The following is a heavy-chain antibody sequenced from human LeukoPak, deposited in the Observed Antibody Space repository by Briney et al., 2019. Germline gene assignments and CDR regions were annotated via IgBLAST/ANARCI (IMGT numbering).Heavy chain of an antibody. CDR2: INHSGST. CDR3: ATPIMITFGGARDY. Sequence: SETLSLTCAVYGGSFSGYYWSWIRQPPGKGLEWIGEINHSGSTNYNPSLKSRVTISVDTSKNQFSLKLSSVTAADTAVYYCATPIMITFGGARDYWGQGTLVTVSS. V-gene: IGHV4-34*01. D-gene: IGHD3-16*01. CDR1: GGSFSGYY. J-gene: IGHJ4*02.